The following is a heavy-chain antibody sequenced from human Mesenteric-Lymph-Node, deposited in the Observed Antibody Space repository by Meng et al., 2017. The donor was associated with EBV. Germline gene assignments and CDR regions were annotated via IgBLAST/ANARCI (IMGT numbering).Heavy chain of an antibody. D-gene: IGHD3-9*01. CDR3: ARDRVASSDILTGHLLLEY. Sequence: QVELVQSGGEVKKPGSSVKVSCTSSGGTFSNYGISWVRQAPGQGLEWMGVIIPSFGTTHFAQKFQGRVTITADESTSTAYMELSSLRSEDTALYYCARDRVASSDILTGHLLLEYWGQGTLVTVSS. V-gene: IGHV1-69*01. CDR1: GGTFSNYG. CDR2: IIPSFGTT. J-gene: IGHJ4*02.